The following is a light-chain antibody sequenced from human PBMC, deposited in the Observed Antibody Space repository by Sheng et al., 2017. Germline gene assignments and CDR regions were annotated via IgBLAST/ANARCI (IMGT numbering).Light chain of an antibody. CDR2: HAS. Sequence: EVVLIQSPSTLSLSPGQRATLSCRASQNIGSSLGWYQQRPGQAPRLLIYHASNRATGIPARFSGSGSRTDFTLTISSLEPEDFAVYYCQQRSDWPLTFGGGTKVEI. CDR3: QQRSDWPLT. CDR1: QNIGSS. J-gene: IGKJ4*01. V-gene: IGKV3-11*01.